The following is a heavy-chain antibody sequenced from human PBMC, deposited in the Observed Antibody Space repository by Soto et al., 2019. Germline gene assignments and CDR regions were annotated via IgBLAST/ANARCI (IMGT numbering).Heavy chain of an antibody. CDR3: XXDLXYXDXXGPPGD. CDR1: GYTFISYA. CDR2: INGGNGNT. D-gene: IGHD3-16*01. Sequence: QVKLVQSGAEEKKPGASVKVSCKTSGYTFISYAMHWVRQAPGQXXXXMGWINGGNGNTKYAQKFQGRITITRDTXXXXXXXXXXXXXXXXXXXXXXXXDLXYXDXXGPPGDWGQGTLVTVSS. V-gene: IGHV1-3*05. J-gene: IGHJ4*02.